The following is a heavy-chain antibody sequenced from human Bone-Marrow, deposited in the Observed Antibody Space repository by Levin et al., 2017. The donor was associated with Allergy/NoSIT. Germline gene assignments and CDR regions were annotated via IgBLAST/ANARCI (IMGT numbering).Heavy chain of an antibody. CDR3: ARGPGCWSGYYRWDYFDY. J-gene: IGHJ4*02. V-gene: IGHV3-53*01. D-gene: IGHD3-3*01. CDR1: GFTVSSNY. Sequence: GGSLRLSCAASGFTVSSNYMSWVRQAPGKGLEWVSVIYSGGSTYYSDSVKGRFTISRDNSKNTLYLQMNSLRAEDTAVYYCARGPGCWSGYYRWDYFDYWGQGTLVTVSS. CDR2: IYSGGST.